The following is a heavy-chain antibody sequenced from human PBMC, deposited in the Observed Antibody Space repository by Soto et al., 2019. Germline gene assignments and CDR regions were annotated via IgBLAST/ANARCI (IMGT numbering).Heavy chain of an antibody. CDR1: GFTVSDTY. V-gene: IGHV3-66*01. CDR2: IYSGGST. CDR3: ARGDFDN. Sequence: EVQLVESGGNLVQPGGSLRLSCAASGFTVSDTYMSWVCQAPGKGLEWVSIIYSGGSTYYADSVKGRFTISRDNSKNTVYLQMNSLRAEDTAVYYCARGDFDNWGQGTLVTVSS. J-gene: IGHJ4*02.